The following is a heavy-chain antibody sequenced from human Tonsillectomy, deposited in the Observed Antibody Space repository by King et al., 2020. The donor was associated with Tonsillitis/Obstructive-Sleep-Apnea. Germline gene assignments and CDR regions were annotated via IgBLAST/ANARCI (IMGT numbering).Heavy chain of an antibody. Sequence: VQLPQWGAGLLKPSETLSLPCAVYGGSFSGYYWSWIRQPPGKGLEWIGEINHSGSTNYNPSLKSRVTISVDTSKNQFSLTLSSVTAADTAVYYCARGNGYCSSTSCSHHFDYWGQGTLVTVSS. V-gene: IGHV4-34*01. J-gene: IGHJ4*02. CDR3: ARGNGYCSSTSCSHHFDY. CDR2: INHSGST. CDR1: GGSFSGYY. D-gene: IGHD2-2*01.